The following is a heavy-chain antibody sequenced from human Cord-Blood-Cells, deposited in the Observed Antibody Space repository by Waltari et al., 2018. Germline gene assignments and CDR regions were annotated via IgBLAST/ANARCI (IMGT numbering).Heavy chain of an antibody. CDR1: GYTFTGYY. Sequence: QVQLVQSGAEVKKPGASVKVSCKASGYTFTGYYMHWVRQAPGQGLEWMGWINPNSGGTNYAQKFQGRVTMTRDMSISTAYMEMSRLRSDDTGLYYCARDRVRFVEWLDFYWGQGTLVTVSS. CDR2: INPNSGGT. CDR3: ARDRVRFVEWLDFY. J-gene: IGHJ4*02. V-gene: IGHV1-2*02. D-gene: IGHD3-3*01.